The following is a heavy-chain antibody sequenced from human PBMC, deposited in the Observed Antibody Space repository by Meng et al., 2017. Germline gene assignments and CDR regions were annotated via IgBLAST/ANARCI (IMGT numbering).Heavy chain of an antibody. J-gene: IGHJ5*02. CDR1: GFTFRNYW. CDR2: IKPDGTMT. V-gene: IGHV3-74*01. CDR3: ARSDWFDP. Sequence: VQLVASGGGLFQSGGSLRLSCTASGFTFRNYWMHWVRQAPGKGLVWVSRIKPDGTMTVYADSVKGRFTISRDNAKNTLYLQMNSLRSDDTAVYYCARSDWFDPWGQGTLVTVSS.